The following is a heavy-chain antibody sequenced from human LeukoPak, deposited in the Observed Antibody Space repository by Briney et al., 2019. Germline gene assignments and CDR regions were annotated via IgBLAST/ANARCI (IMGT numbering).Heavy chain of an antibody. Sequence: WASVTVSCKASGYTFTIYGISWVRQAPGQGREWMGWISAYNGNTNYAQKLQGRVTMTTDTSTSTAYMELRSLRSDDTAVYYCARDSLRLRGYSYGYGFSPFDYWGQGTLVTVSS. J-gene: IGHJ4*02. CDR2: ISAYNGNT. V-gene: IGHV1-18*01. CDR1: GYTFTIYG. D-gene: IGHD5-18*01. CDR3: ARDSLRLRGYSYGYGFSPFDY.